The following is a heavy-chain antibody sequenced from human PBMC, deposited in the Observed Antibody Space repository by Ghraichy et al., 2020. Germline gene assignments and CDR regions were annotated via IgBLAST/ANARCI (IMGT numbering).Heavy chain of an antibody. CDR1: NGSFSNYY. V-gene: IGHV4-59*01. Sequence: GSLRLSCTVSNGSFSNYYWIWIRQPPGKGLEWIGFIYHSGSTNYNPSLKSRVTMSVDTSKNQFSLKLTSVTAADTAVYYCAGRWSDAFDIWGQGTMVTVSS. CDR2: IYHSGST. CDR3: AGRWSDAFDI. D-gene: IGHD4-23*01. J-gene: IGHJ3*02.